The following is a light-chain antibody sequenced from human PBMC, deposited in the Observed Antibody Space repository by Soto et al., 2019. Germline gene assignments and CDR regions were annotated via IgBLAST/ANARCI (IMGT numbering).Light chain of an antibody. CDR2: DAS. Sequence: DIQMTQSPSSLSSSVGDRVTITFQASQSISSCLAWYQQKPGKAPKLLIYDASSLESGVPSRFSGSGSGTEFNLTISSLQPDDFATYYCQQSYSTPSITFGQGTRLEI. CDR3: QQSYSTPSIT. CDR1: QSISSC. V-gene: IGKV1-5*01. J-gene: IGKJ5*01.